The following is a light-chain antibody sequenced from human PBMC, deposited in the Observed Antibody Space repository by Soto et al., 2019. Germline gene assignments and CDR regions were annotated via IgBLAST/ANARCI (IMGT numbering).Light chain of an antibody. CDR1: TSNIGSNT. CDR2: TNN. J-gene: IGLJ1*01. Sequence: QSVLIQSPSASGTPGQRVTISCSGSTSNIGSNTVNWYQQLPGTAPKLLIYTNNQRPSGVPDRFSGSKSGTSALLAISGLQSEDEADYYCSSYAGNSRYVFGTGTKVTV. V-gene: IGLV1-44*01. CDR3: SSYAGNSRYV.